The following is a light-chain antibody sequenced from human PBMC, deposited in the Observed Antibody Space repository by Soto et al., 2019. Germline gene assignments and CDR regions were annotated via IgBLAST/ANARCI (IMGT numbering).Light chain of an antibody. CDR3: SSYAGSNNLGV. Sequence: QSALTQPPSASGSPGQSVTICCTGTSSDVGGYNYVSWYQQHPGKAPKLMISEVSKRPSGVPDRFSGSKSGNTASLTVSGLQAEDEADYYCSSYAGSNNLGVFGTGTKVTVL. J-gene: IGLJ1*01. V-gene: IGLV2-8*01. CDR2: EVS. CDR1: SSDVGGYNY.